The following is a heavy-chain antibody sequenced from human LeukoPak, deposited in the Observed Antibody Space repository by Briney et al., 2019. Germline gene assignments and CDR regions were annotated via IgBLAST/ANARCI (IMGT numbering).Heavy chain of an antibody. CDR2: IYSGGST. J-gene: IGHJ4*02. CDR1: GFTVSSNY. V-gene: IGHV3-53*01. Sequence: GGSLRLSCAASGFTVSSNYMSWVRQAPGKGLEWVSVIYSGGSTYYADSVKGRFTISRDNSKNTLYLQMNSLRAEDTAVYYCARDSYGSGSTFDYWGQGTLVTVSS. D-gene: IGHD3-10*01. CDR3: ARDSYGSGSTFDY.